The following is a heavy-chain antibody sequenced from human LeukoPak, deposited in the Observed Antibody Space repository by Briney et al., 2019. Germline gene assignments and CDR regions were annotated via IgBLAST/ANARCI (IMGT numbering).Heavy chain of an antibody. D-gene: IGHD5-12*01. CDR1: GYIFTSHS. CDR3: ARCGYSGGWSCDH. V-gene: IGHV1-3*04. J-gene: IGHJ5*02. CDR2: INTGNGNT. Sequence: ASVTVSCKASGYIFTSHSMHWMRQAPGQRLEWMGWINTGNGNTKYSQKFQGRVTVTRDTSASTAYMELSSLRSEDTAVYYCARCGYSGGWSCDHWGQGTLVTVSS.